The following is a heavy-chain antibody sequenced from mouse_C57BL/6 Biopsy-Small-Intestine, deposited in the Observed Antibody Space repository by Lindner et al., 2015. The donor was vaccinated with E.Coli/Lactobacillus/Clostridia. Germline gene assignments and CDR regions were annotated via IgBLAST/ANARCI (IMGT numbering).Heavy chain of an antibody. CDR2: VRASNGDT. CDR3: ARGLMMGLPSSPHWLDP. V-gene: IGHV1-4*01. Sequence: SVKVSCKASGYPFSTYSIIWVRQAPGQGLEWMGWVRASNGDTEYSQKFQGRVTMTTNTSTSTAYLDLTSLRSDDTAVYYCARGLMMGLPSSPHWLDPWGQGTLVTVSS. CDR1: GYPFSTYS. D-gene: IGHD2-3*01. J-gene: IGHJ4*01.